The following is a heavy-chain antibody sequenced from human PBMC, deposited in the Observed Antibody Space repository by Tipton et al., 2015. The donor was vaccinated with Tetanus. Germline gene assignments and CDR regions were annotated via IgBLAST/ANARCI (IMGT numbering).Heavy chain of an antibody. CDR1: GGSISSGGYY. D-gene: IGHD1-26*01. CDR2: IYYSGST. V-gene: IGHV4-31*03. Sequence: GLVKPSETLSLTCTVSGGSISSGGYYWSWIRQYPGKGLEWIGYIYYSGSTYYNPSLKSRVTISVDTSKNQFSLKLSSVTAADTAVYYCARGGSSHTPPGYWGQGTLVTVSS. CDR3: ARGGSSHTPPGY. J-gene: IGHJ4*02.